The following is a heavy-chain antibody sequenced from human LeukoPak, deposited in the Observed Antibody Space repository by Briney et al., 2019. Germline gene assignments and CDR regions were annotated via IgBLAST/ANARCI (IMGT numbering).Heavy chain of an antibody. CDR1: VYTFTDYY. V-gene: IGHV1-2*02. CDR3: ARGRGSTSSNFDY. D-gene: IGHD2-2*01. J-gene: IGHJ4*02. CDR2: INPNNGGT. Sequence: ASVTVSFKASVYTFTDYYMHWVRQAPGQGREGMGWINPNNGGTNYAQKFQGRVTMTRDTSISTAYMELSRLTSDDTAVYYCARGRGSTSSNFDYWGQGTLVTVSS.